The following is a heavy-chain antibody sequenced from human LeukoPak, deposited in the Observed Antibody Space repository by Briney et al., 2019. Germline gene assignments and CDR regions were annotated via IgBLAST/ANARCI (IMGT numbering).Heavy chain of an antibody. Sequence: GGSLRLSCAASGFTFSSYWMHWVRQAPGEGLVWVSRINSDGSSTSYAAPVKGRFTISRDDSKNTLYLQMNSLKTEDTAVYYCTTDRYIVVVPAASDPLRLNWFDPWGQGTLVTVSS. CDR2: INSDGSST. CDR1: GFTFSSYW. D-gene: IGHD2-2*01. J-gene: IGHJ5*02. CDR3: TTDRYIVVVPAASDPLRLNWFDP. V-gene: IGHV3-74*01.